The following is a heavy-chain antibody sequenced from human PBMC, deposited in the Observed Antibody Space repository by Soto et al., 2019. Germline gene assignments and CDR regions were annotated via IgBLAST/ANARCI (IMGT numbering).Heavy chain of an antibody. CDR2: IIPIFGTA. D-gene: IGHD3-10*01. CDR1: GGTFSSYA. V-gene: IGHV1-69*01. Sequence: QVQLVQSGAEVKKPGSSVKVSCKASGGTFSSYAISWVRQAPGQGLEWMGGIIPIFGTANYAQKFQGRVTITADESTSTADMELSSLRSEDTAVYYCARNMVRGETDYYYYGMDVWGQGTTVTVSS. J-gene: IGHJ6*02. CDR3: ARNMVRGETDYYYYGMDV.